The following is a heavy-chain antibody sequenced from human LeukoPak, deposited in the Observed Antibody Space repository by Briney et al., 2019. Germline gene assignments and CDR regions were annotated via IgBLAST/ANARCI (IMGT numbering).Heavy chain of an antibody. J-gene: IGHJ6*03. CDR2: ITSSGTYT. D-gene: IGHD1-26*01. V-gene: IGHV3-21*01. Sequence: GGSLRLSCADSGFTFSNYNMNWVRQAPGKAMEWVSSITSSGTYTFYADSVKGRFTTSRDNAKNSLYLQMDSLGPEDTAVYYCARDPYSGNYGTYYYYYMDVWGKGTTVTISS. CDR1: GFTFSNYN. CDR3: ARDPYSGNYGTYYYYYMDV.